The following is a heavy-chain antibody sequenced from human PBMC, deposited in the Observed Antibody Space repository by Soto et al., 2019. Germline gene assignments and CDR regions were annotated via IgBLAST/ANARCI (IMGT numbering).Heavy chain of an antibody. Sequence: QVQLVQSGAEVKKPGSSVKVSCKASGGTFSSYAISWVRQAPGQGLEWMGGIIPIFGTANYAQKFQGRVTITADKSTSTAYVELSSLRAEDTAVYYCARDQPLGYCSSTSCSTRFDPWGQGTLVTVSS. CDR1: GGTFSSYA. CDR3: ARDQPLGYCSSTSCSTRFDP. D-gene: IGHD2-2*01. V-gene: IGHV1-69*06. CDR2: IIPIFGTA. J-gene: IGHJ5*02.